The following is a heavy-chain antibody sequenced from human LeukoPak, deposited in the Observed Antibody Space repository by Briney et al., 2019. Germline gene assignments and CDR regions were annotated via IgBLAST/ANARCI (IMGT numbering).Heavy chain of an antibody. CDR3: ARDHYYDFWSGYYENWFDP. CDR2: IYTSGST. J-gene: IGHJ5*02. Sequence: SETLSLTCTVSGGSISSYYWSWIRQPAGKGLEWIGRIYTSGSTNNNPSLKSRVTMSVDTSKNQISLKLSSVTAADTAVYYCARDHYYDFWSGYYENWFDPWGQGTLVTVSS. D-gene: IGHD3-3*01. CDR1: GGSISSYY. V-gene: IGHV4-4*07.